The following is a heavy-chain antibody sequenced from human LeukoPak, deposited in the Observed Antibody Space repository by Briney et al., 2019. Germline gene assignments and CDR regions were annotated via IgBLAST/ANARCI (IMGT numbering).Heavy chain of an antibody. V-gene: IGHV1-2*02. CDR3: ARVHSGYDFFDY. CDR1: GYTFTGYY. J-gene: IGHJ4*02. D-gene: IGHD5-12*01. CDR2: INPNSGGT. Sequence: GASVKASCKASGYTFTGYYMHWVRQAPGQGLEWMGWINPNSGGTNYAQKFQGRVTMTRDTSISTAYMELSRLRSDDTAVYYCARVHSGYDFFDYWGQGTLVTVSS.